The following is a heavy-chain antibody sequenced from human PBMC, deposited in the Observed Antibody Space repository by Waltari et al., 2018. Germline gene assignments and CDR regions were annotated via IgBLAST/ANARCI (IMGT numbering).Heavy chain of an antibody. CDR3: ARDWAAVADYYFDY. J-gene: IGHJ4*02. CDR2: IYSSGST. D-gene: IGHD6-19*01. V-gene: IGHV4-4*07. Sequence: QVQLQESGPGLVKPSETLSLTCTVSGGSISSYYWSWIRQPAGKGLEWIGRIYSSGSTNYNPSLRSRVTMPVDTSKNQFSLKLNSVTAADTAVYYCARDWAAVADYYFDYWGQGTLVTVSS. CDR1: GGSISSYY.